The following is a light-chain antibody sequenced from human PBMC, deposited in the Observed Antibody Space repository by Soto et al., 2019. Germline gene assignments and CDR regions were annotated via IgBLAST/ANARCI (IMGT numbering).Light chain of an antibody. J-gene: IGLJ3*02. CDR2: AVT. Sequence: QSALTQPASVSGSPGQSITISCTGTSSDVGAYNYVSWYQQHPGKAPKFVIYAVTYRPSGVSNRFSGSKSGNTASLTISGLQAEDEADYYCISYTTSSTWVFGGGIKVTVL. CDR3: ISYTTSSTWV. V-gene: IGLV2-14*01. CDR1: SSDVGAYNY.